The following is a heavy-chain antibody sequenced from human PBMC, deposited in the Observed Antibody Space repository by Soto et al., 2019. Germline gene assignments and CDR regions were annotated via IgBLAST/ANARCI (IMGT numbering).Heavy chain of an antibody. D-gene: IGHD6-13*01. CDR2: IYPGDSDT. J-gene: IGHJ6*02. Sequence: PGESLKISCRGSGYGFTIYWIGWVRQMPGKGLEWMGIIYPGDSDTRYSPSFQGQVTISADKSISTAYLQWSSLKASDTAMYYCARXGIAAAGTVHYYYGMDVWGQGTTVTVSS. CDR3: ARXGIAAAGTVHYYYGMDV. V-gene: IGHV5-51*01. CDR1: GYGFTIYW.